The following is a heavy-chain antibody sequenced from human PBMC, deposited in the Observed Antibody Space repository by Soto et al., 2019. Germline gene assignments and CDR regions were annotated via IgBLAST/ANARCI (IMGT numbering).Heavy chain of an antibody. D-gene: IGHD6-13*01. CDR3: ARDRLPLAAAGISYVIVV. Sequence: ASVKVSCKASGYTFTGYYMHWVRQAPGQGLEWMGWINPNSGGTNYAQKFQGWVTMTRDTSISTAYMELSRLRSDDTAVYYCARDRLPLAAAGISYVIVVWGQGTTVTVSS. V-gene: IGHV1-2*04. CDR1: GYTFTGYY. CDR2: INPNSGGT. J-gene: IGHJ6*02.